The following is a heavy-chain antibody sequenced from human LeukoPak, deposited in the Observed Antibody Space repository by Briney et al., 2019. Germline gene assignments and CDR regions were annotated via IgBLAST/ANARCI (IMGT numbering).Heavy chain of an antibody. Sequence: GGTLSLSCAASRFTFSSYAMSWVRQPPGKGLEWVSGISCSGGTTYYADSVKGRGAITRDNSNNTLYLQMNSLRGEDTAVYYCARTPYYDYVWGSYQDGAFDIWGQGTMVTVSS. D-gene: IGHD3-16*02. CDR2: ISCSGGTT. J-gene: IGHJ3*02. CDR3: ARTPYYDYVWGSYQDGAFDI. CDR1: RFTFSSYA. V-gene: IGHV3-23*01.